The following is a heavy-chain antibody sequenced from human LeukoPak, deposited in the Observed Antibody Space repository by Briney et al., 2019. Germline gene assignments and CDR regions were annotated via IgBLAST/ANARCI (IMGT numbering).Heavy chain of an antibody. V-gene: IGHV1-69*05. Sequence: ASVKVSCKASGGTFSSYAISWVRQAPGQGLEWMGGIIPIFGTANYAQKFQGRVTITTDESTSTAYMELSSLRSEDTAVYYCARAGSGRSGYYYRSFDYWGQGTLVTVSS. CDR2: IIPIFGTA. CDR1: GGTFSSYA. J-gene: IGHJ4*02. D-gene: IGHD3-22*01. CDR3: ARAGSGRSGYYYRSFDY.